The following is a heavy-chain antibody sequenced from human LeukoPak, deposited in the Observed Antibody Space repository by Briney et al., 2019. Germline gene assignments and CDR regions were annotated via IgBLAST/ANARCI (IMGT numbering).Heavy chain of an antibody. Sequence: SVKVSCKASGGTFSSYAISWVRQAPGQGLEWMGGIIPIFGTANYAQKFQGRVTITADESTSTAYMELSSLRSEDTAVYYCARHVCSSTSCYKGPYYYYYMDVWGKGTTVTVSS. CDR3: ARHVCSSTSCYKGPYYYYYMDV. J-gene: IGHJ6*03. CDR1: GGTFSSYA. CDR2: IIPIFGTA. V-gene: IGHV1-69*13. D-gene: IGHD2-2*02.